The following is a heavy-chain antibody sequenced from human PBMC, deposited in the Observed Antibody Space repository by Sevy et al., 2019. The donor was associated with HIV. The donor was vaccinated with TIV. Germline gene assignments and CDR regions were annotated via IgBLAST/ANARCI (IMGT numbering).Heavy chain of an antibody. CDR3: ARDEPRYCSSTSCYYYYGMDV. J-gene: IGHJ6*02. CDR1: GFTFSDYY. D-gene: IGHD2-2*01. V-gene: IGHV3-11*04. CDR2: ISSSGSTI. Sequence: GGSLRLSCAASGFTFSDYYMSWIRQAPGKGLEWVSYISSSGSTIYYADSVKGRFTISRDNAKNSLCLQMNSLRAEDTAVYYCARDEPRYCSSTSCYYYYGMDVWGQGTTVTVSS.